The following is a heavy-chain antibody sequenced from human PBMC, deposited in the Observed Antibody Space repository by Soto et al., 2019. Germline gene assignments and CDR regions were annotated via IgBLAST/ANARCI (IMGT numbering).Heavy chain of an antibody. CDR2: IYYSGST. Sequence: ETLSLTCTVSGGSISSYYWSWIRQPPGKGLEWIGYIYYSGSTNYNPSLKSRVTISVDTSKNQFSLKLSSVTAADTAVYYCARTRYGDRVSDDWGQGILVSVSS. J-gene: IGHJ4*02. CDR3: ARTRYGDRVSDD. V-gene: IGHV4-59*01. CDR1: GGSISSYY. D-gene: IGHD4-17*01.